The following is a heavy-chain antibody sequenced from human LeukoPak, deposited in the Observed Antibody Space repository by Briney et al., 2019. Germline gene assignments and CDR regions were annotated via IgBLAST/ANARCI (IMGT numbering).Heavy chain of an antibody. V-gene: IGHV3-30*18. CDR1: GFTFSSYG. D-gene: IGHD3-22*01. J-gene: IGHJ4*02. CDR2: ISYDGSNK. Sequence: GGSLRLSCAASGFTFSSYGMHWVRQAPGKGLEGVAVISYDGSNKYYADSVKGRFTISRDNSKNTLYLQMNSLRAEDTAVYYCAKDIYGQGRGYSHYWGQGTLVTVSS. CDR3: AKDIYGQGRGYSHY.